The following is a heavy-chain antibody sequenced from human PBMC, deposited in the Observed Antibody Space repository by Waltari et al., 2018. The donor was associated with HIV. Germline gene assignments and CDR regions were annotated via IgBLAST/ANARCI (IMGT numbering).Heavy chain of an antibody. Sequence: PGKGLEYVSAISSNGGSTYYANSVKGRFTISRDNSKNTLYLQMGSLRAEDMAVYYCARLYCSSTSCSFDYWGQGTLVTVSS. CDR3: ARLYCSSTSCSFDY. J-gene: IGHJ4*02. D-gene: IGHD2-2*01. V-gene: IGHV3-64*01. CDR2: ISSNGGST.